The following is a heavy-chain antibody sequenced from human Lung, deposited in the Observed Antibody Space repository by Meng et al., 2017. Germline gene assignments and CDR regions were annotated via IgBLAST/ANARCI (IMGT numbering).Heavy chain of an antibody. D-gene: IGHD4-11*01. CDR3: ARGPTTMAHDFDY. V-gene: IGHV4-34*02. CDR1: GGSFSDYY. CDR2: INHSGST. J-gene: IGHJ4*02. Sequence: QGRLQRWGAGLCNPSESLSLTCVVCGGSFSDYYWRWIRQPPGKGLEWIGEINHSGSTNYNPSLESRATISVDTSQNNLSLKLSSVTAADSAVYYCARGPTTMAHDFDYWGQGTLVTVSS.